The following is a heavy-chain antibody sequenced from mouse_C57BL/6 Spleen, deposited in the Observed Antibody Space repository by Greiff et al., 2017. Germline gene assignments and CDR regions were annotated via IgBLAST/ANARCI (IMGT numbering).Heavy chain of an antibody. CDR3: ARERNDGYYAWFAY. D-gene: IGHD2-3*01. CDR2: IDPNSGGT. CDR1: GYTFTSYW. V-gene: IGHV1-72*01. Sequence: QVQLQQPGAELVKPGASVKLSCKASGYTFTSYWMHWVKQRPGRGLEWIGRIDPNSGGTKYNEKFKSKATLTVDKPSSTAYMQLRSLPSEDSAVYYCARERNDGYYAWFAYWGQGTLLTVSA. J-gene: IGHJ3*01.